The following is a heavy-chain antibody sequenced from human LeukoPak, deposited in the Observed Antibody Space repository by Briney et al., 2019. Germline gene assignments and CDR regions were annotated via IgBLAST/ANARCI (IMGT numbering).Heavy chain of an antibody. J-gene: IGHJ4*02. D-gene: IGHD5-12*01. V-gene: IGHV3-23*01. Sequence: GGSLRLSCVASGFTFSDYAMNWVRQAPGKGPEWVSGISASGAGTYYADSVKGRFTIPRDNFQNTLYLQMNSLGAEDMAVYYCAKYLSGYGTRYWGQGTLVTVSS. CDR1: GFTFSDYA. CDR3: AKYLSGYGTRY. CDR2: ISASGAGT.